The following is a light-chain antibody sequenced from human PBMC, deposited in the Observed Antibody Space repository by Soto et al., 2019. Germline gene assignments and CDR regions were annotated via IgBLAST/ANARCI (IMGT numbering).Light chain of an antibody. CDR1: SSNIGSTA. CDR3: ATWDYDLNGVV. CDR2: SND. V-gene: IGLV1-44*01. Sequence: QAVVTQPPSASGTPGQRVSISCSGGSSNIGSTAVDWYQQDPGMAPKLLIYSNDQRPSGVPDRFSGSKSGTSGSLVISGLQSEDEADYFCATWDYDLNGVVFGGGTQLTVL. J-gene: IGLJ7*01.